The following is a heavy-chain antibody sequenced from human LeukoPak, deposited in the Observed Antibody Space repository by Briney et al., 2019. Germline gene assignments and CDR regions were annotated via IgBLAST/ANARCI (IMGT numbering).Heavy chain of an antibody. Sequence: ASVKVSCKASGGTFSSYAISWVRQAPGQGLEWMGGIIPIFGTANYAQKFQGRVTITADESTSTAYMELSSLRSEDTAVYYCATDGYSYGPFDYWGQGTLVTVSS. D-gene: IGHD5-18*01. J-gene: IGHJ4*02. CDR1: GGTFSSYA. CDR3: ATDGYSYGPFDY. V-gene: IGHV1-69*13. CDR2: IIPIFGTA.